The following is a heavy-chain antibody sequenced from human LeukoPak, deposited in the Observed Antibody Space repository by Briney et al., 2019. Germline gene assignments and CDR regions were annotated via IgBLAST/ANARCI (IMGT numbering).Heavy chain of an antibody. J-gene: IGHJ4*02. CDR3: AKNAASYDYYYFDY. CDR1: GFTFSSYG. CDR2: ISYDGSNK. V-gene: IGHV3-30*18. Sequence: PGGSLRLSCAASGFTFSSYGMHWVRQAPGKGLEWVAVISYDGSNKYYADSVKGRFTISRDNSKNTLYLQMNSLRAEDTAVHYCAKNAASYDYYYFDYWGLGTLVTVSS. D-gene: IGHD5-12*01.